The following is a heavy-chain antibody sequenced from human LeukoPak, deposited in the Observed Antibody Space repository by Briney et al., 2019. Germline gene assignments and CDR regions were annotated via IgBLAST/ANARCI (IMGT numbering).Heavy chain of an antibody. D-gene: IGHD4-17*01. Sequence: GGSLRLSCAASGFTFSDYYMSWIRQAPGKGLEWVSYISSSGSTIYYADSVKGRFTISRDDAKNSLYLQMNSLRAEDTAVYYCARAGPDDYGDYGRFSDAFDIWGQGTMVTVSS. V-gene: IGHV3-11*01. J-gene: IGHJ3*02. CDR3: ARAGPDDYGDYGRFSDAFDI. CDR2: ISSSGSTI. CDR1: GFTFSDYY.